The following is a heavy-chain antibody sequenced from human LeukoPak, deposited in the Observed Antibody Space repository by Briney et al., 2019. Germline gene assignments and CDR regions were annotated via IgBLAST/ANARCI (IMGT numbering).Heavy chain of an antibody. CDR3: ASQNSYYDSSGYYTYYMDV. CDR2: INPSVGST. J-gene: IGHJ6*03. Sequence: VLSVKVSCKASGYTFTSYYMHWVRQSPGQGLEWMGIINPSVGSTSYAQKSPGRATMTRDMSTSTVYMELSSLRSEDTAVYYCASQNSYYDSSGYYTYYMDVWGKGTTVTVSS. D-gene: IGHD3-22*01. V-gene: IGHV1-46*01. CDR1: GYTFTSYY.